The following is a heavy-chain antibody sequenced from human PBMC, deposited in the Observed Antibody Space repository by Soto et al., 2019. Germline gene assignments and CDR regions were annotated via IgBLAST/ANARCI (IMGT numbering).Heavy chain of an antibody. CDR3: ARYSGWYSYNWFDP. CDR1: GFTFSSYA. V-gene: IGHV3-23*01. Sequence: GGSLRLSCAASGFTFSSYAMSWVRQAPGKGLEWVSAISGSGGSTYYADSVKGRFTISRDNAENSVYLQMSSLRGEDTAMYYCARYSGWYSYNWFDPWGQGTLVTVSS. CDR2: ISGSGGST. D-gene: IGHD6-19*01. J-gene: IGHJ5*02.